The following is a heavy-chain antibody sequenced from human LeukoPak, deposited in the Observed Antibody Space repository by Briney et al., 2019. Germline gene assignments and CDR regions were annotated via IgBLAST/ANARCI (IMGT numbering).Heavy chain of an antibody. Sequence: ASVKVSCKASGYTFTGYYMHWVGQAPGQGLEWMGIINPSGGSTSYAQKFQGRVTMTRDTSTSTVYMELSSLRSEDTAVYYCARCYYYDSSGRDAFDIWGQGTMVTVSS. CDR3: ARCYYYDSSGRDAFDI. V-gene: IGHV1-46*01. CDR2: INPSGGST. CDR1: GYTFTGYY. D-gene: IGHD3-22*01. J-gene: IGHJ3*02.